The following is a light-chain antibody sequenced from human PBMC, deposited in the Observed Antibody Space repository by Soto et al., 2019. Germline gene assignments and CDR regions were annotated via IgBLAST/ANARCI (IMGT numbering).Light chain of an antibody. CDR1: QGISSN. CDR2: TAS. V-gene: IGKV1-9*01. J-gene: IGKJ5*01. Sequence: DIQLIQSPSFLSASVGDRVTITCRASQGISSNLAWYQQKPGKAPNLLIYTASTLQSGVPSRFSGSGSGTEFTLTISSLQPEDFVTYYCQQRNSYPITFGQGTRLEIK. CDR3: QQRNSYPIT.